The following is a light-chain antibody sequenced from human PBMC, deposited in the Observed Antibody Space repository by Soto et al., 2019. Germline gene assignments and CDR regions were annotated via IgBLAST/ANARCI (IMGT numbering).Light chain of an antibody. CDR2: EVS. V-gene: IGLV2-8*01. CDR1: SSDVGGYNY. J-gene: IGLJ1*01. Sequence: QSVLTQPPSASGSLGQSVTISCTGTSSDVGGYNYVSWYQQHPGKAPKLMIYEVSKRPSGVPDRFSGSKSGNTASLTVSGLQAEDEADYYCSSYAGSNKLGVFGTGTKVTVL. CDR3: SSYAGSNKLGV.